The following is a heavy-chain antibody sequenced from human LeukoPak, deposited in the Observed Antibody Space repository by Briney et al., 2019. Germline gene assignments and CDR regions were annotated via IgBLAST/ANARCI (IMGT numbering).Heavy chain of an antibody. CDR2: ISSSSSTI. J-gene: IGHJ6*03. Sequence: GGSLRLSCAASGFTFSSYSMNWVRQAPGKGLEWVSYISSSSSTIYYADSVKGRFTISRDNAKNSLYLQMNSLRAEDTAVYYCAREKGYCSGGSCYSVGYYYYYMDVWGKGTTVTVSS. CDR3: AREKGYCSGGSCYSVGYYYYYMDV. V-gene: IGHV3-48*01. CDR1: GFTFSSYS. D-gene: IGHD2-15*01.